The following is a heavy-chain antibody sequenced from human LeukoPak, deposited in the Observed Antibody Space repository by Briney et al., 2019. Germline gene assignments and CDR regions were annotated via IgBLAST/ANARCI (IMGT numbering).Heavy chain of an antibody. J-gene: IGHJ3*02. V-gene: IGHV4-4*07. CDR3: ARDQSGSGGHNNDAFDI. CDR2: IYVSGSS. CDR1: GGSISNYY. D-gene: IGHD3-16*01. Sequence: SETLSLTCSVSGGSISNYYWNWIRQPAGKGLEWIGRIYVSGSSRYKPSFKGRVTMSADTSKNQVSLNVTSVTAADTAVYFCARDQSGSGGHNNDAFDIWGQGTVVTVSS.